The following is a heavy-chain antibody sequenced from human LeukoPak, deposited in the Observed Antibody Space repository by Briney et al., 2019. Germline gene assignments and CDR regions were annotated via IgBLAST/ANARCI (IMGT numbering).Heavy chain of an antibody. CDR2: IYYSGST. CDR1: GGSISSSSYY. J-gene: IGHJ4*02. CDR3: ARQGGRYDVFDY. Sequence: SETLSLTCTVSGGSISSSSYYWGWIRQPPGKGLEWIGSIYYSGSTYYNPSLKSRVTISVDTSKNQFSLKLSSVTAADTAVYYCARQGGRYDVFDYWGQGTLVTVSS. D-gene: IGHD5-12*01. V-gene: IGHV4-39*01.